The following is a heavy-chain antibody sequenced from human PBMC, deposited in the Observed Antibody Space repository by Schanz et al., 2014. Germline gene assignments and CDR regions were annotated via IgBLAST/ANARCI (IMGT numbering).Heavy chain of an antibody. D-gene: IGHD3-22*01. CDR1: GFTFSSYG. J-gene: IGHJ4*02. CDR2: ISGSGGST. CDR3: AKDPSHGDYDYYLDY. Sequence: VQLVESGGGVVQPGRSLRLSCAASGFTFSSYGMHWVRQAPGKGLEWVSAISGSGGSTYYADSVKGRFTISRDNSKNTLYLQMNSLRAEDTAVYYCAKDPSHGDYDYYLDYWGQGTLXTVSS. V-gene: IGHV3-23*04.